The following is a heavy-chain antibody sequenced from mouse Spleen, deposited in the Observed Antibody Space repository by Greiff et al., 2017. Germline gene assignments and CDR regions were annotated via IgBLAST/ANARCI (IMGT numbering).Heavy chain of an antibody. CDR3: VRHYGNEGYFDV. CDR2: IRSKSNNYAT. CDR1: GFTFNTYA. J-gene: IGHJ1*01. Sequence: EVQGVESGGGLVQPKGSLKLSCAASGFTFNTYAMNWVRQAPGKGLEWVARIRSKSNNYATYYADSVKDRFTISRDDSQSMLYLQMNNLKTEDTAMYYCVRHYGNEGYFDVWGAGTTVTVSS. V-gene: IGHV10-1*02. D-gene: IGHD2-1*01.